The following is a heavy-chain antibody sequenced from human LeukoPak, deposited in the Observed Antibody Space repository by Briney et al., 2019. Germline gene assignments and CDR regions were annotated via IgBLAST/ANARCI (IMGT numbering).Heavy chain of an antibody. CDR1: GFTFSSYG. CDR3: AKEGRDDFWSGYPDY. Sequence: GRSLRLSCAASGFTFSSYGMHWVRQAPGKGLEWVSAISGSGGSTYYADSVKGRFTISRDNSKNTLYLQMNSLRAEDTAVYYCAKEGRDDFWSGYPDYWGQGTLVTVSS. D-gene: IGHD3-3*01. V-gene: IGHV3-23*01. J-gene: IGHJ4*02. CDR2: ISGSGGST.